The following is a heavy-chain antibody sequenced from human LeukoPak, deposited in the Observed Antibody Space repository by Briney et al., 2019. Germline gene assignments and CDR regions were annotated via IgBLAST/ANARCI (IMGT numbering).Heavy chain of an antibody. D-gene: IGHD5-18*01. CDR3: ARGPLDTAMAMYSIDY. CDR2: ISYDGSNK. V-gene: IGHV3-30-3*01. J-gene: IGHJ4*02. CDR1: GFTFSSYA. Sequence: PGGSLRLSCAASGFTFSSYAMHWVRQAPGKGLEWVAVISYDGSNKYYADSVKGRFTISRDNSKNTLYLQMNSLRSEDTAVYYCARGPLDTAMAMYSIDYWGQGTLVTVSS.